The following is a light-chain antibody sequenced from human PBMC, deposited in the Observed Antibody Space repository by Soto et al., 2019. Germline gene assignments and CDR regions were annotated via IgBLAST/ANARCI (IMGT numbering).Light chain of an antibody. Sequence: EIVMTQSPATLSVSPGERATLSCRASQSVSSNLAWYQQKPGQAPRLLIYGASTRATGIPARFSGSGSGTEFTLTISSLQSEDFAVYYCQQYDKWPITFGQGTRLDMK. J-gene: IGKJ5*01. CDR3: QQYDKWPIT. CDR1: QSVSSN. CDR2: GAS. V-gene: IGKV3-15*01.